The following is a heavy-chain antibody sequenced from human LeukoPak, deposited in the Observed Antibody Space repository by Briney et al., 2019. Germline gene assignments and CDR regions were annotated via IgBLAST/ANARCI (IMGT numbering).Heavy chain of an antibody. J-gene: IGHJ4*02. D-gene: IGHD2-2*02. CDR2: IYYSGTT. CDR1: GSSISSTTFY. Sequence: SETLSLTCTVSGSSISSTTFYWGWIRQPPGKGLEWIGNIYYSGTTYYDPSLKSRVTISVDTSKNQFSLKLSSVTAADTAVYYCARRCISTTCYNYWGQGTLVTVSS. CDR3: ARRCISTTCYNY. V-gene: IGHV4-39*01.